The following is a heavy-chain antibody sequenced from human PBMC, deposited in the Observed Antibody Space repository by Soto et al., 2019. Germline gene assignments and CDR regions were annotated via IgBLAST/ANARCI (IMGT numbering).Heavy chain of an antibody. CDR3: ARDLGYFDY. V-gene: IGHV3-48*02. D-gene: IGHD3-16*01. J-gene: IGHJ4*02. Sequence: EVKLVESGGGLEQPGGSLRLSCAASGFTFSIYSMNWVRQAPGKGLEWVSYISSSSSTIYYAGSVKGRFTISRDNAKNSLYLQMNSLRDADTAVYYCARDLGYFDYWGQGTLVTVSS. CDR2: ISSSSSTI. CDR1: GFTFSIYS.